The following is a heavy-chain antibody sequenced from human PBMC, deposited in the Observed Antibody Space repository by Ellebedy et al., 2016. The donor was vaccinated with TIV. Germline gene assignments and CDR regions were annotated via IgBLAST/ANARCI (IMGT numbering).Heavy chain of an antibody. D-gene: IGHD5-24*01. J-gene: IGHJ4*02. CDR2: ISSSSSTV. V-gene: IGHV3-48*01. Sequence: GESLKISXAASGFTFSSYSMNWVRQAPGKGLEWVSYISSSSSTVYYADSVKGRFTISRDNAKNSLYLQMNSLRAEDTAVYYCARDSMATTFDYWGQGTLVTVSS. CDR3: ARDSMATTFDY. CDR1: GFTFSSYS.